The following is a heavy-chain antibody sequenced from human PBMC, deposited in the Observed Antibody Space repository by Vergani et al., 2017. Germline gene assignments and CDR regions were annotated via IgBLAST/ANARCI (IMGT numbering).Heavy chain of an antibody. Sequence: QVQLVQSGAEVRKPGSSVKVSCKASGGTFSSYAISWVRQAPGQGLEWMGRIIPIFGTANYAQKFQGRVTITADESTSTAYMELSSLRSEDTAVYYCARDRGYYYDSSGYGTDYWGQGTLVTVSS. CDR1: GGTFSSYA. J-gene: IGHJ4*02. CDR3: ARDRGYYYDSSGYGTDY. D-gene: IGHD3-22*01. V-gene: IGHV1-69*13. CDR2: IIPIFGTA.